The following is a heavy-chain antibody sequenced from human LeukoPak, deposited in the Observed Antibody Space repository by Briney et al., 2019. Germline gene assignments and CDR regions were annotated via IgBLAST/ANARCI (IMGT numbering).Heavy chain of an antibody. J-gene: IGHJ6*03. D-gene: IGHD2-2*01. V-gene: IGHV4-39*01. Sequence: SETLSLTCTVSGGSIRNNDYHWSWIRQPLGKGLEWIGTISYSGNTYYNPSLKSRLTISVDTSKNQFSLKVSSVTAADTAVYYCAKGYCSSSTCSGVGYMDVWGKGTTVTVSS. CDR3: AKGYCSSSTCSGVGYMDV. CDR1: GGSIRNNDYH. CDR2: ISYSGNT.